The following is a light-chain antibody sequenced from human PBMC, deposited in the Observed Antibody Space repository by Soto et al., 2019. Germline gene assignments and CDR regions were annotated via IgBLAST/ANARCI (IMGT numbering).Light chain of an antibody. Sequence: IALTQSPGTLSLSPGERASLCCRASQSVSNNYLAWYQQKPGQAPRLLICGASNRATGIPDRFSGSGSGTDFAFTISRLEPEDFAVYYCQQYGSSGTFGQGTKVDIK. J-gene: IGKJ1*01. V-gene: IGKV3-20*01. CDR1: QSVSNNY. CDR2: GAS. CDR3: QQYGSSGT.